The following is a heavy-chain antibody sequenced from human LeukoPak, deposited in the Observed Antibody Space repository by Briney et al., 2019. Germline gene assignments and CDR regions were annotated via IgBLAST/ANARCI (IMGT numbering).Heavy chain of an antibody. D-gene: IGHD1-20*01. CDR3: ARVPRITGTGPPRRFDY. CDR1: GYTFTSYD. Sequence: ASVKVSCKASGYTFTSYDINWVRQATGQGLEWMGSMNPNSGNTGYAQKFQGRVTMTRNTSISTAYMELSSLRSEDTAVYYCARVPRITGTGPPRRFDYWGQGTLVTVSS. J-gene: IGHJ4*02. CDR2: MNPNSGNT. V-gene: IGHV1-8*01.